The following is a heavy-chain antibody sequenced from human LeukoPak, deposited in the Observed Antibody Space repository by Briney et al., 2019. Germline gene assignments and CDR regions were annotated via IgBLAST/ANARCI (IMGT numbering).Heavy chain of an antibody. CDR1: KFTFSKYA. Sequence: PGGSLRLSCATSKFTFSKYAVSWVRQAPGKGLEWVSVIYSGGSTYYADSVKGRFTISRDNSKNTLYLQMNSLRAEDTAVYYCARVDDSSGYSTYYFDYWGQGTLVTVSS. J-gene: IGHJ4*02. D-gene: IGHD3-22*01. CDR3: ARVDDSSGYSTYYFDY. V-gene: IGHV3-66*01. CDR2: IYSGGST.